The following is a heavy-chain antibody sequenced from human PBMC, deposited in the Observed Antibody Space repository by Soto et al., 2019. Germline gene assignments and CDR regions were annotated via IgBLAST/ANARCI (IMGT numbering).Heavy chain of an antibody. CDR3: ARARRLENWFDP. CDR2: INSDGNT. D-gene: IGHD5-12*01. Sequence: SLFGDYCTWIRQPAGGGLEWIGRINSDGNTNYSPSLKSRVTMSVDPSRKHFSLNLTSVTAADTASYFCARARRLENWFDPWGPGIQVTVSS. V-gene: IGHV4-4*07. J-gene: IGHJ5*02. CDR1: SLFGDY.